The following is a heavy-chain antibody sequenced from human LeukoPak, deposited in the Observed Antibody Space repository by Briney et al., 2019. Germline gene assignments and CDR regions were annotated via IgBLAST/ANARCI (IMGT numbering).Heavy chain of an antibody. CDR1: GGSISSYY. V-gene: IGHV4-4*07. D-gene: IGHD6-13*01. CDR2: IYTSGST. J-gene: IGHJ1*01. Sequence: SETLSLTCTVSGGSISSYYWSWIRQPAGKGLEWIGRIYTSGSTNYNPSLKSRVTISLDTSKNQFSLKLSSVTAADTAVYYCARGSSWSQDEYFQHWGQGTLVTVSS. CDR3: ARGSSWSQDEYFQH.